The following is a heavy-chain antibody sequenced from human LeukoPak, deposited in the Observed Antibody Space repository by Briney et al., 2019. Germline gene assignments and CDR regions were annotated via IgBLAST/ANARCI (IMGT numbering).Heavy chain of an antibody. V-gene: IGHV4-39*07. J-gene: IGHJ4*02. CDR1: GGSISSSSYY. D-gene: IGHD2-2*02. CDR2: IYYSGST. CDR3: ARGPYCSSTSCYMEVDY. Sequence: SETLSLTCTVSGGSISSSSYYWGWIRQPPGKGLEWIGSIYYSGSTYYNPSLKSRVTISVDTSKNQFSLKLSSVTAADTAVYYCARGPYCSSTSCYMEVDYWGQGTLVTVSS.